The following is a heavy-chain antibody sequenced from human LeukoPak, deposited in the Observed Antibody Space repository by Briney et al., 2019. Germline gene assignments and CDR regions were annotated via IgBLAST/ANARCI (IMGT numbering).Heavy chain of an antibody. Sequence: PGGSLRLSCAASGFTFSSYWMSWVRQDPGKGLEWVANIKQDGSEKYYVDSVKGRFTISRDNAKNSLYLQMNSLRAEDTAVYYCARVEYYDFWSGYLGAGYYYGMDVWGQGTTVTVSS. D-gene: IGHD3-3*01. J-gene: IGHJ6*02. V-gene: IGHV3-7*01. CDR3: ARVEYYDFWSGYLGAGYYYGMDV. CDR1: GFTFSSYW. CDR2: IKQDGSEK.